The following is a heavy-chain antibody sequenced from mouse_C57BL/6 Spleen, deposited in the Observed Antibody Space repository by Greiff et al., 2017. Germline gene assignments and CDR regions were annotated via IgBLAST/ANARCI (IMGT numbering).Heavy chain of an antibody. D-gene: IGHD1-1*01. J-gene: IGHJ1*03. CDR1: GYTFTSYW. Sequence: VQLQQPGTELVKPGASVKLSCKASGYTFTSYWMHWVKQRPGQGLEWIGNINPSNGGTNYNEKFKSKATLTVDKSSSTAYMQLSSLASEDSAVYYCARQGGSRGWYFDVWGTGTTVTVSS. CDR3: ARQGGSRGWYFDV. CDR2: INPSNGGT. V-gene: IGHV1-53*01.